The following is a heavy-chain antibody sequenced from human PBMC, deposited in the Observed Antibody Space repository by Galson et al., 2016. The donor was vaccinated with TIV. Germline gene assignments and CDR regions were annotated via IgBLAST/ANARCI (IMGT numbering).Heavy chain of an antibody. D-gene: IGHD2-15*01. J-gene: IGHJ4*02. Sequence: SLRLSCAISGFTFNNFALNWVRQAPGKGLEWVSSISGSGSYTYTSDSVKGRFTVSRDNSKSTMYLQMTSLRVEDTALYYCVKTQVDIVVTPGATAGYYFANWGQGTLVTVSS. V-gene: IGHV3-23*01. CDR2: ISGSGSYT. CDR3: VKTQVDIVVTPGATAGYYFAN. CDR1: GFTFNNFA.